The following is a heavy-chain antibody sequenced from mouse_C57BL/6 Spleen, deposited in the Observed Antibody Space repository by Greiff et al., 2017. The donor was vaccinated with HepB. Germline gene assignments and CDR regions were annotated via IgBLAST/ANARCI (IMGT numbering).Heavy chain of an antibody. CDR3: SRPRYYGSSYGWFAY. CDR1: GFTFSDYG. V-gene: IGHV5-17*01. D-gene: IGHD1-1*01. CDR2: ISSGSSTI. J-gene: IGHJ3*01. Sequence: EVKLVESGGGLVKPGGSLKLSCAASGFTFSDYGMHWVRQAPEKGLEWVAYISSGSSTIYYADTVKGRFNISRDNAKNTLFLQMTSLRSEDTAMYYCSRPRYYGSSYGWFAYWGQGTLVTVSA.